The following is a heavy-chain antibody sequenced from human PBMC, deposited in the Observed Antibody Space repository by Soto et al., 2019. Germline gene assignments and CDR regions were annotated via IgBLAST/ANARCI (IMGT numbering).Heavy chain of an antibody. CDR1: GFTFSSYA. Sequence: EVQLLESGGGLVQPGGSLRLSCAASGFTFSSYAMSWVRQAPGKGLEWVSAISGSGGSTYYADSVKGRFTISRDNSKNTLDLPMNSLRAEDTAVYYCAKKPVVVVAASDDYWGQGTLVTVSS. CDR2: ISGSGGST. D-gene: IGHD2-15*01. V-gene: IGHV3-23*01. J-gene: IGHJ4*02. CDR3: AKKPVVVVAASDDY.